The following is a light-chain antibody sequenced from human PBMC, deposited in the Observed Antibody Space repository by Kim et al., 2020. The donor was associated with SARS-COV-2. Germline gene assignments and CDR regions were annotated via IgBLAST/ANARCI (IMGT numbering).Light chain of an antibody. CDR3: SSYTSASTLV. V-gene: IGLV2-14*03. Sequence: QSVLTQPASVSGSPGQSITVSCTGTSSDIGGPNYASWYQQLPGKAPKLILYDVTNRPSGVSDRFSGSKSGNTASLTISGLQPDDEAHYYCSSYTSASTLVFGTGTKVTVL. J-gene: IGLJ1*01. CDR2: DVT. CDR1: SSDIGGPNY.